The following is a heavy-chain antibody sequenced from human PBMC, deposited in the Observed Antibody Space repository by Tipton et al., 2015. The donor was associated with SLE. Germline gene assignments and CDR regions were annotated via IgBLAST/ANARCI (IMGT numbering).Heavy chain of an antibody. Sequence: GSLRLSCAASGFTFSSYAMSWVRQAPGKGLEWVSAISGSGGSIYFPDSVKGRFTISRDNSKNTLYLQMNSLRAEDTAVYYCAKDGGSFQGEFVYWGQGILVTVSS. J-gene: IGHJ4*02. CDR1: GFTFSSYA. V-gene: IGHV3-23*01. D-gene: IGHD1-26*01. CDR2: ISGSGGSI. CDR3: AKDGGSFQGEFVY.